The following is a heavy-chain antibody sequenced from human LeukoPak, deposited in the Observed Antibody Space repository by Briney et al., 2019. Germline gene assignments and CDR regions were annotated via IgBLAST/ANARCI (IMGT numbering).Heavy chain of an antibody. CDR2: IYPGDSDT. Sequence: GESLKISCKGSGYSFTSYWIGWVRQMPGKGLEWMGIIYPGDSDTRYSPSFQGQVTISADKSISTAYLQWCSLKASDTAMYYCARQEGPNCSGGSCYSFDYWGQGTLVTVSS. CDR3: ARQEGPNCSGGSCYSFDY. CDR1: GYSFTSYW. D-gene: IGHD2-15*01. J-gene: IGHJ4*02. V-gene: IGHV5-51*01.